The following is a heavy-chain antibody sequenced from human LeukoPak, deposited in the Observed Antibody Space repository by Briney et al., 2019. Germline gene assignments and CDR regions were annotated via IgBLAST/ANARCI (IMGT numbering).Heavy chain of an antibody. Sequence: PGRSLRLSCAASGFTFSSYAMHWVRQAPGKGLEWVAVISYDGSNKYYADSVKGRFTISRDNSKNTLYLQMNSLRAEDTAVYYCAKDLHDIVASPFDYWGQGTLVTVSS. D-gene: IGHD5-12*01. CDR2: ISYDGSNK. J-gene: IGHJ4*02. CDR3: AKDLHDIVASPFDY. V-gene: IGHV3-30-3*01. CDR1: GFTFSSYA.